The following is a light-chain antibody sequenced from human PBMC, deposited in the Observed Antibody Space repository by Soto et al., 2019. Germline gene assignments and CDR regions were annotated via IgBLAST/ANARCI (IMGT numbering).Light chain of an antibody. CDR1: SSDVGSYNL. CDR3: CSYARSSTFWV. V-gene: IGLV2-23*03. J-gene: IGLJ3*02. Sequence: QSALTQPASVSGSPGQSITISCTGTSSDVGSYNLVSWYQQHPGKAPKLMIYEGSTRPPGVSNRFSGSKSGNTASLTISGLQAEDEADYYCCSYARSSTFWVFGGGTKLTVL. CDR2: EGS.